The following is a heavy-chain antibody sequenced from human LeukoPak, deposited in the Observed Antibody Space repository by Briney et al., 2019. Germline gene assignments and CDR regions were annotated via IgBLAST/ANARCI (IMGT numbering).Heavy chain of an antibody. J-gene: IGHJ5*02. CDR1: GFTFSTYN. V-gene: IGHV3-21*01. CDR2: ITSSSSYT. Sequence: PGGSLRLSCAASGFTFSTYNMNWVRQAPGKGLEWVSSITSSSSYTFYADSVKGRFTISRDNAKSSLYLQMNSLRAEDTAIYYCARGPLYYYDSRRWFDPWGQGTLVTVSS. D-gene: IGHD3-22*01. CDR3: ARGPLYYYDSRRWFDP.